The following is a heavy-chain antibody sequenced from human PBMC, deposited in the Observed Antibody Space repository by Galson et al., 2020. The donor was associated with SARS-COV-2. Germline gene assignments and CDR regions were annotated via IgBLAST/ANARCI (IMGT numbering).Heavy chain of an antibody. CDR3: AKDTITRGVDYFDY. J-gene: IGHJ4*02. D-gene: IGHD3-10*01. CDR1: GFVFSSHG. Sequence: GGSLRLSCAASGFVFSSHGIHWVRQAPGKGLEWVTFIRDNGQDQYYSDAVTGRFTISRDNFNNIVYLKMNSLRVEDTAIYYCAKDTITRGVDYFDYWGQGVLVTVSS. CDR2: IRDNGQDQ. V-gene: IGHV3-30*02.